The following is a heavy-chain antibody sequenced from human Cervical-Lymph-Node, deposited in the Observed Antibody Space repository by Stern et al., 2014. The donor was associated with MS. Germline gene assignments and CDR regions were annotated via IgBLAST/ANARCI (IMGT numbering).Heavy chain of an antibody. CDR2: IIPIIGTA. CDR3: ALGGFGHYFEY. D-gene: IGHD3-10*01. V-gene: IGHV1-69*01. J-gene: IGHJ4*02. Sequence: VQLVESGAEVQKPGSSVKVSCRASGGTFSSSDISWVRQAPGQVLEWMGGIIPIIGTANYAQKYQGRVTITADESTSTAYMELSSLRSEDTAIYYCALGGFGHYFEYWGQGTLVTVSS. CDR1: GGTFSSSD.